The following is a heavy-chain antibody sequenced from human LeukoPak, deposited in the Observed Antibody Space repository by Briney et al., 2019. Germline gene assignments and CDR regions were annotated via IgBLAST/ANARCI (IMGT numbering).Heavy chain of an antibody. CDR1: GVSISSSNSY. D-gene: IGHD3-10*01. Sequence: ASETLSLTCTVSGVSISSSNSYWGWIRQPPGKGLEWIGSIYYTGNTYYNASLKSRVTISIDTSKNQISLRLTSVTATDTAMYFCARQTGSGLFALPGGQGTLVTVSS. J-gene: IGHJ4*02. CDR3: ARQTGSGLFALP. CDR2: IYYTGNT. V-gene: IGHV4-39*01.